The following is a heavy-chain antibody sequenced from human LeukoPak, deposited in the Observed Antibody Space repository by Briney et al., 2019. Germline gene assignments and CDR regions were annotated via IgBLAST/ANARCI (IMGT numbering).Heavy chain of an antibody. CDR1: GFTFSSYA. J-gene: IGHJ4*02. Sequence: PGGSLRLSCAASGFTFSSYAMSWVRQAPGKGLEWVSAISGSGGSTCYADSVKGRFTISRDNSKNTLYLQMNSLRAEDTAVYYCAKGSRPYDIRAALDYWGQGTLVTVSS. V-gene: IGHV3-23*01. CDR2: ISGSGGST. CDR3: AKGSRPYDIRAALDY. D-gene: IGHD3-9*01.